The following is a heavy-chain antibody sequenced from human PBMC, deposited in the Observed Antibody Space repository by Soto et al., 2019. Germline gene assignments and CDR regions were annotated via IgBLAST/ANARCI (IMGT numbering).Heavy chain of an antibody. CDR2: INAGNGNT. Sequence: GASVKVSCKASGYTFTSYAMHWVRQAPGQRLEWMGWINAGNGNTKYSQKFQGRVTITRDTSASTAYMELSSLRSEDTAVYYCGRAVAGTFFDYWGQGTLVTVSS. CDR3: GRAVAGTFFDY. D-gene: IGHD6-19*01. CDR1: GYTFTSYA. J-gene: IGHJ4*02. V-gene: IGHV1-3*01.